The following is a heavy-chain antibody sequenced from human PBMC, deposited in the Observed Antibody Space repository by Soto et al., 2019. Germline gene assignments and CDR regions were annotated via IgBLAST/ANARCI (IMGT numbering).Heavy chain of an antibody. CDR1: GYSFTSYW. Sequence: VFLKISCKGSGYSFTSYWIGWVRQMPFKCLEWIGMIYPSNSDTKYSPSFQGQVTISADKSIRTAYLQWSSLRASDSAMYYCARQMTPVTTFYYHYYGMDVWGQGTTVTVSS. CDR3: ARQMTPVTTFYYHYYGMDV. D-gene: IGHD4-17*01. V-gene: IGHV5-51*01. J-gene: IGHJ6*02. CDR2: IYPSNSDT.